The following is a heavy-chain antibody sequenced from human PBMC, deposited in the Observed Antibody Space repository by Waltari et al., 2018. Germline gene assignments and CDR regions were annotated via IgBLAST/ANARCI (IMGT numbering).Heavy chain of an antibody. CDR2: INHSGST. CDR1: GGPFSGYY. Sequence: QVQLQQWGAGLLKPSETLSLTCVAYGGPFSGYYWSWIRQPPGKGLEWIGEINHSGSTNYNPSLKSRVTLSVDTSKNQLSLKLTSVTAADTAVYYCARPTYGGYNLWGQGTLVSVSS. D-gene: IGHD5-12*01. CDR3: ARPTYGGYNL. V-gene: IGHV4-34*01. J-gene: IGHJ5*02.